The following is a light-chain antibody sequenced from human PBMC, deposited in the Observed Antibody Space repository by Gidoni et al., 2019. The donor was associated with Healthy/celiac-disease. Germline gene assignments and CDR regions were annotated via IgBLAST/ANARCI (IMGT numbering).Light chain of an antibody. CDR2: DAS. J-gene: IGKJ2*01. V-gene: IGKV3-11*01. CDR1: QSVSSY. Sequence: EIVLTQSPATLSLSPGERATLSCRASQSVSSYLAWYQQKPGQAPRLLIYDASNRATGIPARFSGSGSGTDFTLTISSLEPEDFAVYYCQQRSNWPYTFXQXTKLEIK. CDR3: QQRSNWPYT.